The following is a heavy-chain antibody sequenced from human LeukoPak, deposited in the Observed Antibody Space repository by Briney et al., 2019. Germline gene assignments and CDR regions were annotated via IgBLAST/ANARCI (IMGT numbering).Heavy chain of an antibody. D-gene: IGHD3-10*01. CDR1: GFTFSSYA. V-gene: IGHV3-30-3*01. Sequence: GGSLRLSCAASGFTFSSYAMHWVRQAPGKGLEWVAVISYDGSNKYYADSVKGRFTISRDNSKNTLYLQMNSLRAEDTAVYYCARVTMVRGVIDYYYGMDVWGQGTTVTVSS. CDR3: ARVTMVRGVIDYYYGMDV. CDR2: ISYDGSNK. J-gene: IGHJ6*02.